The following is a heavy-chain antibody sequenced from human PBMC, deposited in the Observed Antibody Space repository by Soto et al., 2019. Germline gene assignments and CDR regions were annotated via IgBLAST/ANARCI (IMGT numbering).Heavy chain of an antibody. V-gene: IGHV3-23*01. J-gene: IGHJ5*01. CDR2: ISGSGGST. Sequence: GGSLRLSCAASGLPFSSYAMHWVRKAPGKGLEWVSAISGSGGSTYYADSVKGRFTISRDNSKNTLYLQMNSLRAEDTAVYYCARVSTVTRWFDYWGQGTLVTVSS. D-gene: IGHD4-17*01. CDR1: GLPFSSYA. CDR3: ARVSTVTRWFDY.